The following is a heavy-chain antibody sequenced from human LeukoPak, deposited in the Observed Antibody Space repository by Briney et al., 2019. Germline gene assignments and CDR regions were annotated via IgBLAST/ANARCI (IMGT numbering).Heavy chain of an antibody. CDR2: IYYSGST. Sequence: PSETLSLTCTVSGGSISSYFWSWIRQPPGKGLQGLGYIYYSGSTIYNPSLKSRVTISVDTSKNQFSLKLSSVTAADTAVYYCARASEDYYYYYMDVWGKGTTVTISS. CDR3: ARASEDYYYYYMDV. J-gene: IGHJ6*03. D-gene: IGHD1-14*01. CDR1: GGSISSYF. V-gene: IGHV4-59*01.